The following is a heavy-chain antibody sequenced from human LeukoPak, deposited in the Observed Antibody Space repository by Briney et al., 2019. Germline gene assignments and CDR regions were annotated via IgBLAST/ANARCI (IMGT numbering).Heavy chain of an antibody. Sequence: ASVKVSCKVSGYTLTELSMHWVRQAPGKGLEWMGGFDPEDGETIYAQKFQGRVTMTEDTSTDTAYMELSSLRSEDTAVYYCATCPLQFGELPLSYWGQGTLVTVSS. D-gene: IGHD3-10*01. CDR3: ATCPLQFGELPLSY. J-gene: IGHJ4*02. CDR2: FDPEDGET. V-gene: IGHV1-24*01. CDR1: GYTLTELS.